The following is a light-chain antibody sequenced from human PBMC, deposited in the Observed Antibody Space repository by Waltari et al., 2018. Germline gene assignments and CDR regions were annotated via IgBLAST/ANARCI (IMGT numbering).Light chain of an antibody. V-gene: IGLV2-14*03. J-gene: IGLJ2*01. CDR3: WSFTATHTLL. Sequence: QSALTQPASVSGSPGQSITISCTGTNNDVGASKFVSWYQQHPGRAPQLMIYDVTERPSGISYRVSGSKSANTASLTISGLLPEDEAIYYCWSFTATHTLLFGGGTTVTVL. CDR2: DVT. CDR1: NNDVGASKF.